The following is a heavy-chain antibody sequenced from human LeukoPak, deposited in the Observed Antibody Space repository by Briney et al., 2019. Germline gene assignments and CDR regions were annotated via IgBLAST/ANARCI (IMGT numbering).Heavy chain of an antibody. CDR1: GFTFSSYS. D-gene: IGHD3-10*01. V-gene: IGHV3-21*01. CDR3: ARDHRATTPPELWFGELLLRNDAFDI. J-gene: IGHJ3*02. CDR2: ISSSSSYI. Sequence: GSLRLSCAASGFTFSSYSMNWVRQAPGKGLEWVSSISSSSSYIYYADSVKGRFTISRDNAKNSLCLQMNSLRAEDTAVYYCARDHRATTPPELWFGELLLRNDAFDIWGQGTMVTVSS.